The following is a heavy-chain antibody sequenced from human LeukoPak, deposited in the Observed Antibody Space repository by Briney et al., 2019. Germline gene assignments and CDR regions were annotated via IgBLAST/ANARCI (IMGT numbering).Heavy chain of an antibody. J-gene: IGHJ4*02. CDR3: ASGYSGYLFKY. CDR1: GFTFSSYA. CDR2: ISGSGGST. Sequence: GGSLRLSCAASGFTFSSYAMSWVRQAPGKGLEWVSGISGSGGSTYYADSVKGRFTISRDNAKNSLYLQMNSLRAEDTAVYYCASGYSGYLFKYWGQGTLVTVSS. D-gene: IGHD5-12*01. V-gene: IGHV3-23*01.